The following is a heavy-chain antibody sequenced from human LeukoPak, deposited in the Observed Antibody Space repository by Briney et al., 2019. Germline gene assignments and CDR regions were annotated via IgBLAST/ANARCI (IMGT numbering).Heavy chain of an antibody. V-gene: IGHV1-18*01. CDR1: GYTFSNYG. CDR2: ISAYNGNI. CDR3: ARDAVSTTTAGGIDY. D-gene: IGHD5/OR15-5a*01. J-gene: IGHJ4*02. Sequence: ASVKVSCKASGYTFSNYGIAWVRQAPGQGLEWMGWISAYNGNINYAQKLQGRVTMTTEASTSTAYMELRSLTSYDTAVYYCARDAVSTTTAGGIDYWGQGTLVTVSS.